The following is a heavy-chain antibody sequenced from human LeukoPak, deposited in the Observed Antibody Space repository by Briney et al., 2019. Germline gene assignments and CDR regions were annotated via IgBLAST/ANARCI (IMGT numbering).Heavy chain of an antibody. CDR2: IYYSGST. D-gene: IGHD3-16*02. Sequence: PSETLSLTCTVSGGSISSSSYYWGWIRQPPGKGLEWIGSIYYSGSTYYNPSLKSRVTISVDTSKNQFSLKLSSVTAADTAVYYCATLARPPSIMITFGGVIVDDYWGQGTLVTVSS. CDR1: GGSISSSSYY. J-gene: IGHJ4*02. V-gene: IGHV4-39*07. CDR3: ATLARPPSIMITFGGVIVDDY.